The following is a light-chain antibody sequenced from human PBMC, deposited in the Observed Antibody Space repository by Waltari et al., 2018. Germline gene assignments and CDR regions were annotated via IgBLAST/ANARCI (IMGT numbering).Light chain of an antibody. J-gene: IGKJ4*01. CDR3: QQYDDLPLT. CDR2: DAS. CDR1: QDTKIF. Sequence: DIQMIQSPASLSASVGDRVTITCQASQDTKIFLNWYQQKSGKAPKLLIYDASNLQPGVPSRFSGSGSGTDFAFTISSLQPEDVATYYCQQYDDLPLTFGGGTKVEIQ. V-gene: IGKV1-33*01.